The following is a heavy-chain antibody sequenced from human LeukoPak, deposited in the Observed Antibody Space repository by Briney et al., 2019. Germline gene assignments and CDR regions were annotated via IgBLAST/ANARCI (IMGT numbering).Heavy chain of an antibody. V-gene: IGHV3-30*02. CDR2: IRYDGSQK. D-gene: IGHD5-18*01. J-gene: IGHJ6*03. CDR1: GFTFSNYG. Sequence: GGSLRLSCAASGFTFSNYGMHWVRQAPGKGLEWASFIRYDGSQKYYADSVKGRFTISRDNSKNTLYLQVNSLRAEDTAVYYCAKDRIQYYMDVWGTGTTVTVSS. CDR3: AKDRIQYYMDV.